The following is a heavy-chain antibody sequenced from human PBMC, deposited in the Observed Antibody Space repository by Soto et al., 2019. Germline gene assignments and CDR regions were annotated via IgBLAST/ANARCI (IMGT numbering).Heavy chain of an antibody. Sequence: EVQLLESGGGLVQPGGSLRLSCAASGFTFKNFAVSWVRQAPGKGMEWVSAIGGSGSSANYADSVKGRFTVSRDDSKSTLYLQISGLRFDDKDLYYCAKDAVAYNGERDWFDLWGQGTLVTVSS. J-gene: IGHJ5*02. D-gene: IGHD3-10*01. CDR2: IGGSGSSA. CDR3: AKDAVAYNGERDWFDL. CDR1: GFTFKNFA. V-gene: IGHV3-23*01.